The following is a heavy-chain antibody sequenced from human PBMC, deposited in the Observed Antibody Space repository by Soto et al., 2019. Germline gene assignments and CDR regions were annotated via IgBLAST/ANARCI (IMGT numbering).Heavy chain of an antibody. Sequence: LTCTVSGGSISSYYWSWIRQPPGKGLEWIGYIYYSGSTYYNPSLKSRVTISVDTSKNQFSLKLSSVTAADTAVYYCARGGRRSPGMDVWGQGTTVTVYS. J-gene: IGHJ6*02. CDR2: IYYSGST. V-gene: IGHV4-59*12. CDR3: ARGGRRSPGMDV. CDR1: GGSISSYY.